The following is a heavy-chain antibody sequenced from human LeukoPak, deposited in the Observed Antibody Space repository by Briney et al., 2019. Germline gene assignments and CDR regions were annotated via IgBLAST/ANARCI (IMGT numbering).Heavy chain of an antibody. V-gene: IGHV3-7*01. D-gene: IGHD6-13*01. CDR2: IKTDGSEK. CDR1: GFTFSSYC. Sequence: GGSLRLSCAASGFTFSSYCMSWVRQAPGKGLEWLANIKTDGSEKYYVDSVKGRFTISRDNAKNSLYLQMSSLRAEDTAVYYCARDRSSSWSIYYYYYYMDVWGKGTTVTVSS. CDR3: ARDRSSSWSIYYYYYYMDV. J-gene: IGHJ6*03.